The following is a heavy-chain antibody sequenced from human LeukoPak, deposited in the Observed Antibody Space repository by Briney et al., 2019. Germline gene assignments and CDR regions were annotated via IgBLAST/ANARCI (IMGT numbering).Heavy chain of an antibody. J-gene: IGHJ4*02. Sequence: GGSLRLSCAASGFTFSSYGMNWVRQAPGKGPEWVSYISSSSSTIYYADSVKGRFTISRDNAKNSLYLQMNSLRAEDTAVYYCAGLAGSGYRDYWGQGTLVTVSS. CDR3: AGLAGSGYRDY. CDR2: ISSSSSTI. D-gene: IGHD3-22*01. CDR1: GFTFSSYG. V-gene: IGHV3-48*01.